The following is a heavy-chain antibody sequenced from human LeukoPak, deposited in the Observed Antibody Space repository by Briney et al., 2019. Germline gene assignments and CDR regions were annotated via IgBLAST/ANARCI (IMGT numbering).Heavy chain of an antibody. J-gene: IGHJ4*02. CDR2: ISSNGGST. V-gene: IGHV3-64*04. D-gene: IGHD5-24*01. Sequence: PGGSLRLSCSASGFTFSSYAMHWVRQAPGKGLEYVSAISSNGGSTYYADSVKGRFTISRDNSKNTLYLQMNSLRAEDTAVYYCASSTITATLGYWGQGTLVTVSS. CDR3: ASSTITATLGY. CDR1: GFTFSSYA.